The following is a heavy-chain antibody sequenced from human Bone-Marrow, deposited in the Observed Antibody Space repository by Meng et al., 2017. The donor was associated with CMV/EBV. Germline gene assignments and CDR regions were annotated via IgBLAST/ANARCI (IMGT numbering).Heavy chain of an antibody. CDR2: INPNSGGT. D-gene: IGHD1-26*01. J-gene: IGHJ6*02. CDR3: AIGIVGATNGYGMDV. V-gene: IGHV1-2*02. CDR1: GYTFTGYY. Sequence: ASVKVSCKASGYTFTGYYMHWVRQAPGQGLEWMGWINPNSGGTNYAQKFQGRVTMTRDTSISTAYMELSRLRSDDTAVYYCAIGIVGATNGYGMDVWGQGTTVTVSS.